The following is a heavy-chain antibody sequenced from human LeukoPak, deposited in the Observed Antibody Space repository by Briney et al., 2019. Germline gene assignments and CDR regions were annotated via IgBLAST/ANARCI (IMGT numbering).Heavy chain of an antibody. CDR2: ISAGNGNT. CDR3: ARDRDSSGYSPRN. CDR1: GYTFTSYA. V-gene: IGHV1-3*01. J-gene: IGHJ4*02. Sequence: GASVKVSCKASGYTFTSYAMQWVRQAPGHRFEWMGWISAGNGNTKYSQKFQGRVTITRDTSASTAYMELSSLRSEDTAVYYCARDRDSSGYSPRNWGQGTLVTVSS. D-gene: IGHD3-22*01.